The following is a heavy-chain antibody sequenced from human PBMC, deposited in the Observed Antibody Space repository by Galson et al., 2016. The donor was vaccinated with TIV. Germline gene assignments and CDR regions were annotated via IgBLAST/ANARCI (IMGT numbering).Heavy chain of an antibody. J-gene: IGHJ4*02. D-gene: IGHD3-10*01. Sequence: TLSLTCTVSGGSITSGPYYWSWIRQPAGKGLEWIGYIYTTGSTNYNPSLKSRVTISLDSSRNQCSLALTSVTAADTAVYFCAREQEGYHYLSGSYFILDSWGQGTLVTVS. V-gene: IGHV4-61*09. CDR3: AREQEGYHYLSGSYFILDS. CDR1: GGSITSGPYY. CDR2: IYTTGST.